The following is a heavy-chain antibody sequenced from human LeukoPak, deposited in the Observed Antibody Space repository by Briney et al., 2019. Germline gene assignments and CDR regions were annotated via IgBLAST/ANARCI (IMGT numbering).Heavy chain of an antibody. V-gene: IGHV3-64*01. J-gene: IGHJ6*03. CDR1: GFTFSSYA. D-gene: IGHD2-15*01. CDR2: ISSNGGST. CDR3: ARVLRYCSGGNCYSGGLGYMDV. Sequence: GGSLRLSCAASGFTFSSYAMHWVRQAPGKGLEYVSAISSNGGSTYYANSVKGRFTISGDNAKNSLFLQMNSLRAEDTAVYYCARVLRYCSGGNCYSGGLGYMDVWGKGTTVTISS.